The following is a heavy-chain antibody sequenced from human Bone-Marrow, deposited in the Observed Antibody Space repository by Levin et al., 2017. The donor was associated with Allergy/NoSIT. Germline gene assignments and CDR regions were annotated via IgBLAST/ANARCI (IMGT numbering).Heavy chain of an antibody. CDR2: ISYDGSNK. D-gene: IGHD3-10*01. V-gene: IGHV3-30*18. CDR1: GFTFSSYG. Sequence: GGSLRLSCAASGFTFSSYGMHWVRQAPGKGLEWVAVISYDGSNKYYADSVKGRFTISRDNSKNTLYLQMNSLRAEDTAVYYCAKLEMGYYYGSGSYYQGFDYWGQGTLVTVSS. CDR3: AKLEMGYYYGSGSYYQGFDY. J-gene: IGHJ4*02.